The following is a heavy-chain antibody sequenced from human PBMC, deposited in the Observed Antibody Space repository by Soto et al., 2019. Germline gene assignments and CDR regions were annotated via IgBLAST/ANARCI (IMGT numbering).Heavy chain of an antibody. CDR2: ISYDGSNK. CDR1: GFTFSSYA. J-gene: IGHJ4*02. CDR3: AKDLGSGWSSSFGY. D-gene: IGHD6-19*01. Sequence: PGGSLRLSCAASGFTFSSYAMSWVRQAPGKGLEWVAVISYDGSNKYYADSVKGRFTISRDNSKNTLYLQMNSLRAEDTAVYYCAKDLGSGWSSSFGYWGQGTLVTVSS. V-gene: IGHV3-30*18.